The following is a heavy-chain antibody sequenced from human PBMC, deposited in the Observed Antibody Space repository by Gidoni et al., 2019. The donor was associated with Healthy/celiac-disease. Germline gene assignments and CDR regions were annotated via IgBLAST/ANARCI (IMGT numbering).Heavy chain of an antibody. Sequence: EVQLVEPGGGLVQPGRSLRLACAASGFTFDAYAMHWVRQAPGKGLEWVAGISLNSGSIGYADSVKGRFTISRDNAKNSLYLQINSLRAEDTALYYCAKDIGYSDYYGMDVWGQGTTVTVSS. CDR2: ISLNSGSI. D-gene: IGHD3-22*01. V-gene: IGHV3-9*01. J-gene: IGHJ6*02. CDR3: AKDIGYSDYYGMDV. CDR1: GFTFDAYA.